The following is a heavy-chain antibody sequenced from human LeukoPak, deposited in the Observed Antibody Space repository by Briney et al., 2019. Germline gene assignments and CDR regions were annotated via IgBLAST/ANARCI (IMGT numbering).Heavy chain of an antibody. CDR3: ANIVATDRDY. D-gene: IGHD5-12*01. J-gene: IGHJ4*02. Sequence: GGTLRLTCAASGFTFSFYSMSWVRQAPGKGLEWVSVIYSGGSTYYADSVKGRFTISRDNSKNTLYLQMNSLRAEDTAVYYCANIVATDRDYWGQGTLVTVSS. CDR2: IYSGGST. V-gene: IGHV3-53*01. CDR1: GFTFSFYS.